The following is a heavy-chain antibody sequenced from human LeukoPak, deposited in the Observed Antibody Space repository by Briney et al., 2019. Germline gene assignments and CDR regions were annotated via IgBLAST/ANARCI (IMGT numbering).Heavy chain of an antibody. D-gene: IGHD5-12*01. Sequence: GGSLRLSCAASGSTFSSYSMNWVRQAPGKGLEWFSSISSSSSYIYYADSVKGRFTISRDNAKNSLYLQMNSLRAEDTAVYYCVKGGFRDYDYEYWGQGTLVTVSS. J-gene: IGHJ4*02. CDR1: GSTFSSYS. CDR3: VKGGFRDYDYEY. CDR2: ISSSSSYI. V-gene: IGHV3-21*01.